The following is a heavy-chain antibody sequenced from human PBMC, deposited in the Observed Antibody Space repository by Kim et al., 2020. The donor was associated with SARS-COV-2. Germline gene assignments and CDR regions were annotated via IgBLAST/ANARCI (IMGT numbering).Heavy chain of an antibody. D-gene: IGHD6-19*01. J-gene: IGHJ6*02. CDR2: ISSSSYI. V-gene: IGHV3-21*01. CDR1: GFTFSSYG. Sequence: GGSLRLSCAASGFTFSSYGMNWVRQAPGKGLEWVSSISSSSYIYYAASWKARLSTSRDNAKNSLYLQMTSRRAEATPVYYCAGASVACTVYYSGIAGRG. CDR3: AGASVACTVYYSGIAG.